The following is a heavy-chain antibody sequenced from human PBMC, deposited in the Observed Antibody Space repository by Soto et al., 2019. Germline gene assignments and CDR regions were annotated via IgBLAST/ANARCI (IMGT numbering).Heavy chain of an antibody. D-gene: IGHD5-18*01. V-gene: IGHV5-51*01. CDR1: GYSFTSYW. CDR3: ARTDTAMVYYYYYGMDV. CDR2: IYPGDSDT. J-gene: IGHJ6*02. Sequence: PGESLKISCKGSGYSFTSYWLGWVRQMPGKGLEWMGIIYPGDSDTRYSPSFQGQVTISADKSISTAYLQWSSLKASDTAMYYCARTDTAMVYYYYYGMDVWGQGTTVTVSS.